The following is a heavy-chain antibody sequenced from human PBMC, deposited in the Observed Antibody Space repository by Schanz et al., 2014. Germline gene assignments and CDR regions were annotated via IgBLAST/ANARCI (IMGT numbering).Heavy chain of an antibody. CDR2: ISPYNGNT. CDR1: GGTFSTYT. V-gene: IGHV1-18*01. Sequence: VQSVHSGTEVQKLGASVKVSCKASGGTFSTYTISWVRQAPGQGLEWMGWISPYNGNTNYAQKLQGRVTMTADTSTSTSYMELTSLRFDDTAVYYCARDRRRYCSTASCLHDNWFDPWGQGTLVIVSS. CDR3: ARDRRRYCSTASCLHDNWFDP. D-gene: IGHD2-2*01. J-gene: IGHJ5*02.